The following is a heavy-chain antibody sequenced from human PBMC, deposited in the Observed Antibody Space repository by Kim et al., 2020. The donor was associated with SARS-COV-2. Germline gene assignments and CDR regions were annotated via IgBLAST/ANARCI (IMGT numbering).Heavy chain of an antibody. CDR2: INAGNGNT. V-gene: IGHV1-3*01. CDR1: GYTFTSYA. D-gene: IGHD5-18*01. Sequence: ASVKVSCKASGYTFTSYAMHWARQAPGQRLEWMGWINAGNGNTKYSQKFQGRVTITRDTSASTAYMELSSLRSEDTAVYYCATHRGYSYGADYWGQGTLVTVSS. CDR3: ATHRGYSYGADY. J-gene: IGHJ4*02.